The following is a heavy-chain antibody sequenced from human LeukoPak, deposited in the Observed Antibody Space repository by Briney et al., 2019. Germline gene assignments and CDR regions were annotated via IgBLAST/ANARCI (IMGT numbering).Heavy chain of an antibody. V-gene: IGHV3-23*01. CDR2: ITGSGGSS. CDR3: AKRGILTGYRYYFDY. D-gene: IGHD3-9*01. Sequence: GGSLRLSCAASGFTFSSTAMSWVRQAPGKGLEWVSSITGSGGSSYYADSVKGRFTISRDNSKNTLYLQMNSLRAEDTAVYYCAKRGILTGYRYYFDYRGQGTLVTVSS. CDR1: GFTFSSTA. J-gene: IGHJ4*02.